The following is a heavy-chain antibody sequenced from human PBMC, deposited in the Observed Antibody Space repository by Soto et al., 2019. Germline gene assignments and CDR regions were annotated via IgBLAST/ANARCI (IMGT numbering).Heavy chain of an antibody. CDR2: IIPIFGTA. D-gene: IGHD3-10*01. CDR1: GGTFSSYA. CDR3: ARSVVRGVITHCFDY. V-gene: IGHV1-69*12. Sequence: QVQLVQSGAEVKKPGSSVKVSCKASGGTFSSYAISWVRQAPGQGLEWMGGIIPIFGTANYAQKFQGRVTIPADESTSTAYMELSSLRSEDTAVYYCARSVVRGVITHCFDYWGQGTLVTVSS. J-gene: IGHJ4*02.